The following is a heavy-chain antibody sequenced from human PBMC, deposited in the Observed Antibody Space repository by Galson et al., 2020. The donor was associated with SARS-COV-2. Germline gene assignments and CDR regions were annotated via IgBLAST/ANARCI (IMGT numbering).Heavy chain of an antibody. CDR2: INPSVGT. CDR1: GDSITRGSSY. Sequence: SQTLSLTCTLSGDSITRGSSYWTWIRQPAGRGLESTCRINPSVGTYYTPSLKSRSAISIDTTTNQFSLKLTSVTASDAAVYYCARVSGAIPVCSVGACYMDSWGPGTLVSVAS. J-gene: IGHJ4*03. CDR3: ARVSGAIPVCSVGACYMDS. V-gene: IGHV4-61*02. D-gene: IGHD2-15*01.